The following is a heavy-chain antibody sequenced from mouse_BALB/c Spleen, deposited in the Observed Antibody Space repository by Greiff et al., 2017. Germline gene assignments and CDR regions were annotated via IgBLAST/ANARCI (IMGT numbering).Heavy chain of an antibody. CDR2: ISYDGSN. V-gene: IGHV3-6*02. CDR3: ANGNRLDD. Sequence: EVKLQESGPGLVKPSQSLSLTCSVTGYSITSGYYWNWIRQFPGNKLEWMGYISYDGSNHYNPSLKNRISITRDTSKNQFFLKLNSVTTEDTATYYCANGNRLDDWGQGTTLAVSS. J-gene: IGHJ2*01. D-gene: IGHD1-1*01. CDR1: GYSITSGYY.